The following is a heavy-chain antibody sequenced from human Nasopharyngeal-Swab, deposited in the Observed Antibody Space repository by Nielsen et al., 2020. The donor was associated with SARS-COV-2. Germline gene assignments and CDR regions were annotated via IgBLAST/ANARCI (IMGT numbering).Heavy chain of an antibody. CDR2: ISYDGSNK. J-gene: IGHJ6*02. D-gene: IGHD6-19*01. V-gene: IGHV3-30*04. CDR3: ASAPSIAVAAGYGMDV. Sequence: GGSLRLSCAASGFTFSSYAMHWVRQAPGKGLEWVAVISYDGSNKYYADSVKGRFTISRDNSKNTLYLQMNSLRAEDTAVYYCASAPSIAVAAGYGMDVWGQGTTVTVSS. CDR1: GFTFSSYA.